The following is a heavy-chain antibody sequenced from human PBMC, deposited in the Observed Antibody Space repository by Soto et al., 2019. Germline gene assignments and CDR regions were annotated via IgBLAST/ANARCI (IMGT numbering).Heavy chain of an antibody. D-gene: IGHD1-26*01. CDR2: INAGNGNT. Sequence: QVQLVQSGAEVKKPGASVKVSCKASGYTFTSYAMHWVRQAPGQRLEWMGWINAGNGNTKYSQKFQGRVTITRDTSASTAYMELSSLSSEDTAVYYCARAVGATPGAFDIWGQGTMVTVSS. CDR1: GYTFTSYA. J-gene: IGHJ3*02. V-gene: IGHV1-3*01. CDR3: ARAVGATPGAFDI.